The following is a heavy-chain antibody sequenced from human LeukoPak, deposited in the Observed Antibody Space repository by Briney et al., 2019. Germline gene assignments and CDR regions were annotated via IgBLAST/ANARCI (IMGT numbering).Heavy chain of an antibody. V-gene: IGHV4-59*01. D-gene: IGHD1-7*01. CDR1: GGSISSYY. J-gene: IGHJ6*02. CDR3: ARDRLELGYYYYGMDV. CDR2: IYYSGST. Sequence: SETLSLTCTVSGGSISSYYWGWIRQPPGKGLEWIGYIYYSGSTNYNPSLKSRVTISVDTSKNQFSLKLSSVTAADTAVYYCARDRLELGYYYYGMDVWGQGTTVTVSS.